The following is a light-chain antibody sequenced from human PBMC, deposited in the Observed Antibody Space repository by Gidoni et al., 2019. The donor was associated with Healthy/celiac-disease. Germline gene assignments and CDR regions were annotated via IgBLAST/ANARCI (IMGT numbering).Light chain of an antibody. CDR1: QGISNY. CDR2: AAS. Sequence: DIQMTQSPSSLSASVGDRVTITCRASQGISNYLAWYQQKPGKVPKLLIYAASTLQSGVPSRFSGSGSGTDFTLTISSLQPEDVATYYCQKYNSAPHWTFXQXTKVXIK. J-gene: IGKJ1*01. CDR3: QKYNSAPHWT. V-gene: IGKV1-27*01.